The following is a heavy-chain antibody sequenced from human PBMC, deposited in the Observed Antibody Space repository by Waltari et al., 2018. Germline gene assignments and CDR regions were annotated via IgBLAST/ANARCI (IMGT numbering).Heavy chain of an antibody. CDR2: IGSSGSTI. J-gene: IGHJ4*02. D-gene: IGHD3-9*01. CDR3: ARAGLSRPFDWPYFDS. Sequence: EVQLVESGGRSVLPGESLRLSCAASGFKFINYEINWVRKAPGKGLEWIAYIGSSGSTIYYADSVKGRFTVSRDNARDSAFLQMDTLRVEDTAVYFCARAGLSRPFDWPYFDSWGPGTLVTVSS. V-gene: IGHV3-48*03. CDR1: GFKFINYE.